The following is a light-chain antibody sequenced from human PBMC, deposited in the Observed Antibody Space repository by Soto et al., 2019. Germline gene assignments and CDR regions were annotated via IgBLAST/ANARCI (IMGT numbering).Light chain of an antibody. V-gene: IGKV1-39*01. CDR1: QSISSY. Sequence: DIQMTQSPSSLSASVGDRVTITCRASQSISSYLNWYQQKPGKAPKLLIYAASSLQSGVPSRFSGSGSVKDFTLTISSLHPEDFATYYCQQSYSTPHTFGQGTKLEIK. J-gene: IGKJ2*01. CDR2: AAS. CDR3: QQSYSTPHT.